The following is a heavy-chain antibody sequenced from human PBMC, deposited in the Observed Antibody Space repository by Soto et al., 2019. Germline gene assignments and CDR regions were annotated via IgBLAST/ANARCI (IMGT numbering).Heavy chain of an antibody. CDR3: AKEGSDYDILTGSGYYGMDV. D-gene: IGHD3-9*01. J-gene: IGHJ6*02. CDR2: TSYDGSSK. CDR1: GFTFSSYG. V-gene: IGHV3-30*18. Sequence: QVQLVESGGGVVQPGRSLRLSCAASGFTFSSYGMHWVRQAPGKGLEWVAVTSYDGSSKYYADSVKGRFTISRDNSKNTLYLQRSSLRAEDTAGYYCAKEGSDYDILTGSGYYGMDVWGQGTTVTVSS.